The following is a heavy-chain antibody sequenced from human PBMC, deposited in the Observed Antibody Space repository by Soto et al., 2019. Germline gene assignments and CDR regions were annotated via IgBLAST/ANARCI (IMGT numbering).Heavy chain of an antibody. Sequence: GASVKVSCKASGYTFTRYYMHWGRQAPGQRLEWMGWINPNSGGTNYAQKFQGWVTMTRDTSISTAYMELSRLRSDDTAVYYCARDPGIAVAAPLYYFDYWGQGTLVTVSS. D-gene: IGHD6-19*01. CDR3: ARDPGIAVAAPLYYFDY. CDR2: INPNSGGT. CDR1: GYTFTRYY. V-gene: IGHV1-2*04. J-gene: IGHJ4*02.